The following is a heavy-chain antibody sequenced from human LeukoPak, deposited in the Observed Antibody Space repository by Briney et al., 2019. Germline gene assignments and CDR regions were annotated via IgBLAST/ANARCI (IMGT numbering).Heavy chain of an antibody. J-gene: IGHJ4*02. CDR2: INPDNDGT. Sequence: ASLKVSCKASGYTFIAYSLHWVRQAPGQGLEWMGWINPDNDGTNYAQKFQGRVSMTRDRSINTAYMELRSLRSDDTAMYYCARASYYHDFSGYDYWGQGTLVTVSS. V-gene: IGHV1-2*02. CDR1: GYTFIAYS. CDR3: ARASYYHDFSGYDY. D-gene: IGHD3-22*01.